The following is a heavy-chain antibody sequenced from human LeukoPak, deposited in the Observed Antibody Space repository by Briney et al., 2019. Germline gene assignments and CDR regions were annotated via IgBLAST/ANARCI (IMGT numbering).Heavy chain of an antibody. Sequence: ASETLSLTCAVYGGSFSGYYWSWIRQPPGKGLEWIGEINHSGSTNYNPSLKSRVTISVDTSKNQFSLKLSSVTAADTAVYYCARAFRTSFDPWGQGTLATVSS. J-gene: IGHJ5*02. D-gene: IGHD3-3*02. CDR3: ARAFRTSFDP. V-gene: IGHV4-34*01. CDR1: GGSFSGYY. CDR2: INHSGST.